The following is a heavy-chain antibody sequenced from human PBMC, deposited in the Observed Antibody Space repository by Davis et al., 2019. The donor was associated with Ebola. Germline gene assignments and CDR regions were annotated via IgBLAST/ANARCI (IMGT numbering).Heavy chain of an antibody. CDR3: ARDYDILTGSFDP. CDR2: INPNSGGT. V-gene: IGHV1-2*06. Sequence: ASVKVSCKASGYTFTSYGITWVRQAPGQGLEWMGRINPNSGGTNYAQKFQGRVTMTRDTSISTAYMELSRLRSDDTAVYYCARDYDILTGSFDPWGQGTLVTVSS. J-gene: IGHJ5*02. CDR1: GYTFTSYG. D-gene: IGHD3-9*01.